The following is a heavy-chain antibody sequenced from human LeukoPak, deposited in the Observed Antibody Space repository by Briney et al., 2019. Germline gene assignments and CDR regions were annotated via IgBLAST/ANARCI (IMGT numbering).Heavy chain of an antibody. D-gene: IGHD3-16*01. CDR1: GYTFTGYY. V-gene: IGHV1-2*02. CDR3: ARDHSSGGVGVIDY. J-gene: IGHJ4*02. CDR2: IHPNSGGT. Sequence: ASVKVSCKASGYTFTGYYLHWVRQAPGQGLEWMGWIHPNSGGTNYAQKFQGRVTMTRDMSTSTVYMELSSLRSEDTAVYYCARDHSSGGVGVIDYWGQGTLVTVSS.